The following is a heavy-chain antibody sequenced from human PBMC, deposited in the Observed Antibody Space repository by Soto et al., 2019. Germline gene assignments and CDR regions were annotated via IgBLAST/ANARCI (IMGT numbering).Heavy chain of an antibody. CDR3: ARGRGSSYYYYYYGMDV. CDR2: MNPNSGNT. J-gene: IGHJ6*02. V-gene: IGHV1-8*01. Sequence: ASVKVSCKASGYTFTSYDINWVRQATGQGLEWMGWMNPNSGNTGYAQKFQGRVTMTRNTSISTAYMELSSLRSEDTAVYYCARGRGSSYYYYYYGMDVWGQGTTVTVSS. D-gene: IGHD6-13*01. CDR1: GYTFTSYD.